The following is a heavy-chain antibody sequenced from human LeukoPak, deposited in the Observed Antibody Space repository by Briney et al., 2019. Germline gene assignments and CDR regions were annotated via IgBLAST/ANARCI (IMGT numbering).Heavy chain of an antibody. CDR3: ARGQDYYDSSGYWGY. Sequence: GASVKVSCKASGHTFTSYGISWVRQAPGQGLEWMGWISAYNGNTNYAQKLQGRVTMTTDTSTSTAYMELRSLRSDDTAVYYCARGQDYYDSSGYWGYWGQGTLVTVSS. J-gene: IGHJ4*02. D-gene: IGHD3-22*01. V-gene: IGHV1-18*01. CDR1: GHTFTSYG. CDR2: ISAYNGNT.